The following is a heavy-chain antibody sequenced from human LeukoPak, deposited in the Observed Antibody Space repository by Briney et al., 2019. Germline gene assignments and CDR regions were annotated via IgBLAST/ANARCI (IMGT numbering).Heavy chain of an antibody. Sequence: SETLSLTCTVSGGSISSSSYYWGWIRQPPGKGLEWIGSIYYSGSTYYNPSLKSRVTISVDTSKNQFSLKLSSVTAADTAVYYCARVPLLNYDILTGYYDYWGQGTLVTVSS. V-gene: IGHV4-39*07. CDR2: IYYSGST. CDR3: ARVPLLNYDILTGYYDY. CDR1: GGSISSSSYY. J-gene: IGHJ4*02. D-gene: IGHD3-9*01.